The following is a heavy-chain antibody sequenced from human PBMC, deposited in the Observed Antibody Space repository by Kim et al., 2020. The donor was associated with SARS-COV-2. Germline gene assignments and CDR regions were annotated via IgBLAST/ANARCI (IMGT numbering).Heavy chain of an antibody. D-gene: IGHD4-4*01. V-gene: IGHV3-74*01. J-gene: IGHJ6*02. Sequence: GGSLRLSCATSGFTVTDYWMHWVRQAPGKGLVWVSRIMSGGTGISYADSVKGRFTISRDNVNNTLYLQMNNLRAEDTALYYCTSDTVLYGLDVWGQGTPVTVSS. CDR2: IMSGGTGI. CDR3: TSDTVLYGLDV. CDR1: GFTVTDYW.